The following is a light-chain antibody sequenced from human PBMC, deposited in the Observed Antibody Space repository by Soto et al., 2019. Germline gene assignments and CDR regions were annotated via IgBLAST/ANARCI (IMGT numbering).Light chain of an antibody. CDR2: AAS. CDR1: QSISRY. J-gene: IGKJ1*01. CDR3: QQSYSTLWT. Sequence: DIQMTQSPSSLSASVGDRVTITCRASQSISRYLNWYQKKPGKAPKLLIYAASSLQSGVPSRFSGSGSGTDFTLTISSLPPDDLATYFWQQSYSTLWTFGQGTKVEIK. V-gene: IGKV1-39*01.